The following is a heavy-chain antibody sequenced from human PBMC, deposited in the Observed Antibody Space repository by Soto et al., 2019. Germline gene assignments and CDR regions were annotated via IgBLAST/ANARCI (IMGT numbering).Heavy chain of an antibody. CDR2: IDPSDSYT. Sequence: GESLKISCKGSGYSFTSYWITWVRQMPGKGLEWMGTIDPSDSYTNYSPSFQGHVTISADKSTSTAYLQWSSLKASDTAIYYCTRRALTTASPFDYWGQGTLVNVSS. V-gene: IGHV5-10-1*01. CDR1: GYSFTSYW. D-gene: IGHD4-4*01. CDR3: TRRALTTASPFDY. J-gene: IGHJ4*02.